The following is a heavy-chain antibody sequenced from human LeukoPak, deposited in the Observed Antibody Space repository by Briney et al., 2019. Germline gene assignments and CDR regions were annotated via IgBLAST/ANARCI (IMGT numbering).Heavy chain of an antibody. D-gene: IGHD3-9*01. V-gene: IGHV3-23*01. Sequence: SCKASGGTFSSYAMSWVRQAPGKGLEWVSAISGSGGSTYYADSVKGRFTISRDNSKNTLYLQMNSLRAEDTAVYYCARNFDRYYYYGMDVWGQGTTVTVSS. CDR1: GGTFSSYA. CDR2: ISGSGGST. CDR3: ARNFDRYYYYGMDV. J-gene: IGHJ6*02.